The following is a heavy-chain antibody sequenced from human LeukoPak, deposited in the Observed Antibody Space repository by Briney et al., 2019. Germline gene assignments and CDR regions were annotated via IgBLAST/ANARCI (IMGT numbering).Heavy chain of an antibody. CDR3: AKDERERITMIVVAID. CDR1: GFTFSNYA. D-gene: IGHD3-22*01. J-gene: IGHJ4*02. V-gene: IGHV3-23*01. Sequence: GGSLRLSCAASGFTFSNYAMSWVRQAPGKGLEWVSAISSSGGSTYYADSVEGRFTISRDSSKNTLYLQMNSLRAEDTAVYYCAKDERERITMIVVAIDWGQGTLVTVSS. CDR2: ISSSGGST.